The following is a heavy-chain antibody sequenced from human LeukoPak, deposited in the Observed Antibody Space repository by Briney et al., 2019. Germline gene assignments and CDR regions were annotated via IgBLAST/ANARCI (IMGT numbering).Heavy chain of an antibody. CDR1: GGSISSYY. D-gene: IGHD3-16*02. V-gene: IGHV4-59*08. CDR2: IYYSGST. CDR3: ARHRGLSYYFDY. J-gene: IGHJ4*02. Sequence: SETLSLTCTVSGGSISSYYWSWIRQPPGKGLEWIGYIYYSGSTNYNPSLTSRVTISVDTSKNQFSLKLSSVTAADTAVYYCARHRGLSYYFDYWGQGTLVTVSS.